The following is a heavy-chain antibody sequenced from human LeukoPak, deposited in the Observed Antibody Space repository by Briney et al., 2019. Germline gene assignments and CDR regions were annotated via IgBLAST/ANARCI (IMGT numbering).Heavy chain of an antibody. CDR3: AKGPSLYSSRGWFGP. Sequence: GGSLRLSCAASGFTFSSYGMHWVRQAPGKGLEWVAVIWYDGSNKYYADSVKGRFTISRDNSKNTLYLQMNSLRAEDTAVYYCAKGPSLYSSRGWFGPWGQGTLVTVSS. D-gene: IGHD6-13*01. J-gene: IGHJ5*02. CDR1: GFTFSSYG. V-gene: IGHV3-33*06. CDR2: IWYDGSNK.